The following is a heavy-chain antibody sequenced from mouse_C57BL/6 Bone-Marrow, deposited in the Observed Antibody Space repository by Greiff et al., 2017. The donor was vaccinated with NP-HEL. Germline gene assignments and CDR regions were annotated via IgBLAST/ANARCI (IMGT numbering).Heavy chain of an antibody. CDR3: ATHYYGSSYWYFDV. CDR2: IYPRSGNT. J-gene: IGHJ1*03. Sequence: QVQLKQSGAELARPGASVKLSCKASGYTFTSYGISWVKQRTGQGLEWIGEIYPRSGNTYYNEKFKGKATLTADKSSSTAYMELRSLTSEDSAVYFCATHYYGSSYWYFDVWGTGTTVTVSS. CDR1: GYTFTSYG. V-gene: IGHV1-81*01. D-gene: IGHD1-1*01.